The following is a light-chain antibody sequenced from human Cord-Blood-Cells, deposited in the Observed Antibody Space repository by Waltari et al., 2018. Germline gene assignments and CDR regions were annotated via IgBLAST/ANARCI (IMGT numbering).Light chain of an antibody. J-gene: IGLJ3*02. CDR2: SKN. V-gene: IGLV1-44*01. CDR1: SSNIGSNT. Sequence: QSVLTQPPPPSVTPGQRVTISCSGSSSNIGSNTVNWYQQHPGTAPKLLIYSKNQRPSGVPDRFSGSKSGTSASLAISGLQSEDEADYYCAAWDDSLNGWVFGGGTKLTVL. CDR3: AAWDDSLNGWV.